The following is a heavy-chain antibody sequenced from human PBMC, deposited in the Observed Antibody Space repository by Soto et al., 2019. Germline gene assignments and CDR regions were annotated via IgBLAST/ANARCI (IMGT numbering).Heavy chain of an antibody. Sequence: ELQLVQSGGALVQPGQSLRLFCTASGFAFDDYSMHWVRQVPGKGLEWVAGISSNSYTIRYADSVQGRFTISRDSAKSSLYLQMNSLQPDDTALYFCAKSHVGMVIWPTWFFDLWGRGTLVTVS. V-gene: IGHV3-9*01. CDR3: AKSHVGMVIWPTWFFDL. CDR1: GFAFDDYS. CDR2: ISSNSYTI. J-gene: IGHJ2*01. D-gene: IGHD1-26*01.